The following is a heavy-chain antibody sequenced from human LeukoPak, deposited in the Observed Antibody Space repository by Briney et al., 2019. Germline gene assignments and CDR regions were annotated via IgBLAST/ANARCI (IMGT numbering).Heavy chain of an antibody. CDR3: AKDMGYCSSTSCYVFDY. V-gene: IGHV3-9*01. CDR1: GFTFDDYA. D-gene: IGHD2-2*01. Sequence: PGRSLRLSCAASGFTFDDYAMHWVRQAPGKGLEWVSGISWNSGSIGYADSVKGRFTISRDNAKNSLYLQMNSLRAEDTALYYCAKDMGYCSSTSCYVFDYWGHGTLVTVSS. CDR2: ISWNSGSI. J-gene: IGHJ4*01.